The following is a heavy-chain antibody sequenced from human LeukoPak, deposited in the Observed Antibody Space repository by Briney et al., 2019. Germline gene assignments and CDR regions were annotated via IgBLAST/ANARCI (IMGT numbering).Heavy chain of an antibody. J-gene: IGHJ4*02. D-gene: IGHD5-18*01. CDR2: IPYDGNNK. Sequence: GGSLRLSCAASGFTFSNSSMHWVRQAPGKGLEWVAVIPYDGNNKYYTDSVKGRFTISRDTSKNTLYLQMNSLRAEDRAVYYCARVQYSYGYDGSFYWGQGTLVTVSS. CDR1: GFTFSNSS. CDR3: ARVQYSYGYDGSFY. V-gene: IGHV3-30-3*01.